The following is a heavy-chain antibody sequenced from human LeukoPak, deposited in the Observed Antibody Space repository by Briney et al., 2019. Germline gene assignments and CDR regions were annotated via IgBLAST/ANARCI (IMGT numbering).Heavy chain of an antibody. J-gene: IGHJ4*02. V-gene: IGHV4-39*01. CDR3: ARHSVNLAVAGTFYFDY. CDR2: IYYSGT. CDR1: GGSISSSSYY. Sequence: NPSETLSLTCTVSGGSISSSSYYWGWIRPPPGKGLECIGSIYYSGTFYNPSLKSRVTISVDTSKNQFSLKLSSVTAADTAVYYCARHSVNLAVAGTFYFDYWGQGTLVTVSS. D-gene: IGHD6-19*01.